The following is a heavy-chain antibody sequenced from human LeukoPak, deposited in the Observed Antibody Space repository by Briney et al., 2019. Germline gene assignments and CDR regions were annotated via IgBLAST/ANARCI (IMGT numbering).Heavy chain of an antibody. CDR1: GFSCSNYA. Sequence: GGPLRLSCAASGFSCSNYAMYRVRQAPGEGLEWVSVISGGGSTTYADSVKGRFTISRDSSRNTVYLQMDNLRVEDMAVYYCVRSTGYFYYGMDVWGQGTTVTVS. J-gene: IGHJ6*02. CDR2: ISGGGST. V-gene: IGHV3-23*01. CDR3: VRSTGYFYYGMDV.